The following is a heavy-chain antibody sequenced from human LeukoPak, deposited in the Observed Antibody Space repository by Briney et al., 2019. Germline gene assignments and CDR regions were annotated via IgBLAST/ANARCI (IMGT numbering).Heavy chain of an antibody. CDR2: IQTSPSRSA. D-gene: IGHD5-18*01. J-gene: IGHJ4*02. Sequence: PSQTLSLTCTVSGASISSGLYYWNWIRQSAGKGLEWIGRIQTSPSRSANYNPSLKSRVTISVDTSKNQFSLKLTSVTAADTAVYYCARGRKYTSGYRVTELGSGYSDYWGQGTLVTVSS. CDR1: GASISSGLYY. CDR3: ARGRKYTSGYRVTELGSGYSDY. V-gene: IGHV4-61*02.